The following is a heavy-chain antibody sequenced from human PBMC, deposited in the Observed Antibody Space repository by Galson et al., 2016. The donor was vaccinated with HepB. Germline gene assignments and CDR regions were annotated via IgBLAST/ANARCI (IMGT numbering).Heavy chain of an antibody. Sequence: SLRLSCAASGFTFSNYNMNWVRQAPGKGLGWVAHISRTSSTIYYTDSVKGRFTISRENAKNSMYLQMNSLRVEDTAFYYCAKDRNDWSFDYWGQGTLVTVSS. CDR3: AKDRNDWSFDY. J-gene: IGHJ4*02. D-gene: IGHD3-9*01. CDR2: ISRTSSTI. V-gene: IGHV3-48*01. CDR1: GFTFSNYN.